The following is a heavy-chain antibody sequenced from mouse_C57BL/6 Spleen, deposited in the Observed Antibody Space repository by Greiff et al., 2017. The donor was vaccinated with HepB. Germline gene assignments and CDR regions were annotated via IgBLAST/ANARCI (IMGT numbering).Heavy chain of an antibody. CDR2: IDPETGGT. Sequence: QVQLKESGAELVRPGASVTLSCKASGYTFTDYEMHWVKQTPVHGLEWIGAIDPETGGTAYNQKFKGKAILTADKSSSTAYMELRSLTSEDSAVYYCTKLLRTFDYWGQGTTLTVSS. CDR3: TKLLRTFDY. V-gene: IGHV1-15*01. J-gene: IGHJ2*01. D-gene: IGHD1-1*01. CDR1: GYTFTDYE.